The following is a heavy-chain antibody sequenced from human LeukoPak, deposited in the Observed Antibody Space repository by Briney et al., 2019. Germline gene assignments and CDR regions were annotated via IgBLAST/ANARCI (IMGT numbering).Heavy chain of an antibody. V-gene: IGHV4-4*07. Sequence: PSETLSLTCTVSGGSISSYYWSWIRQPAGKGLEWIGRIYVSGSTNYNPSLEGRVAISVDTLKNLFSLKLTSLTAADTAVYYCAREGQQLVPPLDYWGQGTLVTVSS. D-gene: IGHD6-6*01. CDR2: IYVSGST. CDR1: GGSISSYY. CDR3: AREGQQLVPPLDY. J-gene: IGHJ4*02.